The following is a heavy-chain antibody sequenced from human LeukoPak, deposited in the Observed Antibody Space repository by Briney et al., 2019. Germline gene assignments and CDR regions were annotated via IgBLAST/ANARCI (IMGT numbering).Heavy chain of an antibody. J-gene: IGHJ4*02. Sequence: GESLKISCQGSGYTFTSYWIGWVRQMPEKGLEWMGSIYPGDSDTKYSPSFQGQVTISVDKSTNTAYLQWKSLKASDTAMYYCARILWFGGAFDYWGQGTLVTVSS. CDR1: GYTFTSYW. D-gene: IGHD3-10*01. V-gene: IGHV5-51*01. CDR2: IYPGDSDT. CDR3: ARILWFGGAFDY.